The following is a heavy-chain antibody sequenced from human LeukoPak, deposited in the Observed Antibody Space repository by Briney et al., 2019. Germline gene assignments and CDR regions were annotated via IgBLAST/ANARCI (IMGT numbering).Heavy chain of an antibody. V-gene: IGHV3-74*01. D-gene: IGHD2-2*01. CDR2: IINDGSYT. CDR3: ATDDKYAPSS. CDR1: GFTFSPVW. J-gene: IGHJ5*02. Sequence: PGGSLRLSCAASGFTFSPVWMHWVRQAPGKGLMWVSHIINDGSYTTYADSVKGRFTISRDNAKNTVYLQVNSLRAEDTAVYYCATDDKYAPSSWGQGTLVTVS.